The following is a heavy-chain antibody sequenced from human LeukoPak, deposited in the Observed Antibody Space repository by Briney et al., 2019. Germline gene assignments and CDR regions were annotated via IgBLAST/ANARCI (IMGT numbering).Heavy chain of an antibody. CDR1: GYTFSDSA. CDR3: TRRYYHDSSGFFLRDY. J-gene: IGHJ4*02. Sequence: GGSLRLSCAASGYTFSDSAMHWVRQASGKGLEWVGRIRSKANNYAIVHGASVKGRFTISRDDSKNTAYLQMNSLKTEDTAVYYCTRRYYHDSSGFFLRDYWGQGTLVTVSS. D-gene: IGHD3-22*01. V-gene: IGHV3-73*01. CDR2: IRSKANNYAI.